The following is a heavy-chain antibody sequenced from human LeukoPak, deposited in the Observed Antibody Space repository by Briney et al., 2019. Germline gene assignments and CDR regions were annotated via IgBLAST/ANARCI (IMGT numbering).Heavy chain of an antibody. V-gene: IGHV3-33*01. Sequence: GSLRLSCAASGFIFSSYGMHWVRQAPGKGLEWVAVIWYDGSNKQYADSVKGRFTISRDNSKNTLYLEMNSLRAEDTAVYYCARSYDSSGYYFRTVEYWGQGTLVTVSS. J-gene: IGHJ4*02. CDR3: ARSYDSSGYYFRTVEY. CDR1: GFIFSSYG. D-gene: IGHD3-22*01. CDR2: IWYDGSNK.